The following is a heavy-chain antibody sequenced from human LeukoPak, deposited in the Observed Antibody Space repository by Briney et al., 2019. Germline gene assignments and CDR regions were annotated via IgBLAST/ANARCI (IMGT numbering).Heavy chain of an antibody. Sequence: GGSLRLSCAASGYTFSSHGMHWVRQAPDKGLEWVAIIWYDGSCKYYADSVQGRFTISRDNSKNSLYLQMNSLRAEDTAVYYCARRAYYYDSSGYLDYWGQGTLVTVSS. CDR1: GYTFSSHG. V-gene: IGHV3-33*01. CDR2: IWYDGSCK. D-gene: IGHD3-22*01. J-gene: IGHJ4*02. CDR3: ARRAYYYDSSGYLDY.